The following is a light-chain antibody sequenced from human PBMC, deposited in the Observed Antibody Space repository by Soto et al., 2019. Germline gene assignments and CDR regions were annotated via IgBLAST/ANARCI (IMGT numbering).Light chain of an antibody. Sequence: DIVMTQSPDSLAVSLGERATINCKSSQSVLYSSNNKNYLAWYQQKPGQPPKLLIYWASTLESGVPDRFSGSGSGTDFPLTISSLQAEDVAVYYCRQYYSTRTFGQGTKVEIK. J-gene: IGKJ1*01. CDR3: RQYYSTRT. V-gene: IGKV4-1*01. CDR1: QSVLYSSNNKNY. CDR2: WAS.